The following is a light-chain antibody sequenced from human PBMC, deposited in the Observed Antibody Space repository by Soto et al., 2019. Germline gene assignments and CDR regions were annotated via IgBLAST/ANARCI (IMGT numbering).Light chain of an antibody. J-gene: IGKJ1*01. CDR2: DAS. V-gene: IGKV3-20*01. Sequence: EIVLTQSPGTLSLSPGERATLSCRASLSVSNAYLAWYQQKPGQAPRLLIFDASFRASDIPGRFSGSGSGTDFTLTIHRLEPEDFAVYYCQQYGSSPWTFGQGTKVEIK. CDR1: LSVSNAY. CDR3: QQYGSSPWT.